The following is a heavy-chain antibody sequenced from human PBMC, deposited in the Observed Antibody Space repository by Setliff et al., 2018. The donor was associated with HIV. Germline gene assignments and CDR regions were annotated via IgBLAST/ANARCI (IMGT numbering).Heavy chain of an antibody. Sequence: PSETLSLTCTVSGGSINSGSDNWTWIRQSAGKPLEWVGHIHTNGYANYNPSLRSRVTIALDTPKNQFSLNLTSVTAADTAVYHCARGHCSGTNCYGVDYYGMDVWGQGTTVTVSS. CDR1: GGSINSGSDN. V-gene: IGHV4-61*09. D-gene: IGHD2-2*01. CDR3: ARGHCSGTNCYGVDYYGMDV. J-gene: IGHJ6*02. CDR2: IHTNGYA.